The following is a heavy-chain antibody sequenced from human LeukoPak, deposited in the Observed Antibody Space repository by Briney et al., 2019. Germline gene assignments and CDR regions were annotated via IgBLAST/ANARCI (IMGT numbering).Heavy chain of an antibody. CDR3: ARASAAIKYMDV. Sequence: GGSLRLSCAASGFTFSSYSMNWVRQAPGKGLEWVSYISSSSSTIYYADSVKGRFTISRDNAKNSLYLQMNSLRAEDTAVYYCARASAAIKYMDVWGKGTTVTVSS. D-gene: IGHD2-2*02. CDR1: GFTFSSYS. CDR2: ISSSSSTI. J-gene: IGHJ6*03. V-gene: IGHV3-48*01.